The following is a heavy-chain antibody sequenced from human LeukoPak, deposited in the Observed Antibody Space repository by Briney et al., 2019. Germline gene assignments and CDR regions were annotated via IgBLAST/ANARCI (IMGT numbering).Heavy chain of an antibody. CDR3: ARDRDSSGYYGGYDAFDI. J-gene: IGHJ3*02. CDR2: ISSSSSTI. Sequence: GGSLRLSCAASGFNFGSYSMNWVRQAPGKGLEWVSYISSSSSTIYYADSVKGRFTISRDNAKNSLYLQMNSLRAEDTAVYYCARDRDSSGYYGGYDAFDIWGQGTMVTVSS. V-gene: IGHV3-48*01. D-gene: IGHD3-22*01. CDR1: GFNFGSYS.